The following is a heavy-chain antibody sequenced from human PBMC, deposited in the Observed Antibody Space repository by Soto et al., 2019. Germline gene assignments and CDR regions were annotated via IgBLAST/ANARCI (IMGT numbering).Heavy chain of an antibody. CDR2: IYYSGST. Sequence: PSETLSLTCTVSGGSINNSDYYWGWIRQPPGKGLQWIGNIYYSGSTYYNPSLESRVAIFVDTSKNQFSLSLYSVTAADTAVYYCARDPGFPFDYWGQGILVTVSS. CDR3: ARDPGFPFDY. J-gene: IGHJ4*02. D-gene: IGHD2-15*01. CDR1: GGSINNSDYY. V-gene: IGHV4-39*02.